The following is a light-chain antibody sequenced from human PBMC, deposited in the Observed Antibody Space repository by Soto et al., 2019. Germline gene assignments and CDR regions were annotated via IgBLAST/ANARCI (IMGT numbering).Light chain of an antibody. CDR3: HHYNKAPWT. J-gene: IGKJ1*01. CDR2: DAS. Sequence: VQMTQSPSSLSASVGDRVTITCRASQDVYTFLAWYRQRPCRAPELLIYDASTLQAGVPSRFSGDGFGTHLLRTSCSLQPEDVATDYGHHYNKAPWTFGQGTSV. V-gene: IGKV1-27*01. CDR1: QDVYTF.